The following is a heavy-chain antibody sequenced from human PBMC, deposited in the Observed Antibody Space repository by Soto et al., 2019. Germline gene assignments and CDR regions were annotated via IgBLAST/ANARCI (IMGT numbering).Heavy chain of an antibody. CDR1: GGSISSGGYY. V-gene: IGHV4-31*03. J-gene: IGHJ4*02. D-gene: IGHD3-10*01. CDR3: ARETYYYGSGSPPLDY. CDR2: IYYSGST. Sequence: QVQLQESGPGLVKPSQTLSLTCTVSGGSISSGGYYWSWIRQHPGKGLEWIGYIYYSGSTYYNPSLKRRGTVSVDTSKNQFSLKLSSVPAADPAVYYCARETYYYGSGSPPLDYWGQGTLVTVSS.